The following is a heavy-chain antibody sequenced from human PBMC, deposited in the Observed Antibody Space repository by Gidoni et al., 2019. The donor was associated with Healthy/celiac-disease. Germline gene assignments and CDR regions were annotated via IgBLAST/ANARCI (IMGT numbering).Heavy chain of an antibody. V-gene: IGHV3-66*02. CDR3: ARDPEYYYDSSGYHLGYFQH. D-gene: IGHD3-22*01. Sequence: EVQLVESGGGLVQPGGYLRLSCAASGFTVRSNYMSWVRQAPGKGLEWVSVIYSGGSTYYADSVKGRFTISRDNSKNTLYLQMNSLRAEDTAVYYCARDPEYYYDSSGYHLGYFQHWGQGTLVTVSS. J-gene: IGHJ1*01. CDR1: GFTVRSNY. CDR2: IYSGGST.